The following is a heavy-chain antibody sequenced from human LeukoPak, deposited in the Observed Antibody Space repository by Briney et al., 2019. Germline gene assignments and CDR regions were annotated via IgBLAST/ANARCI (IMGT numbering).Heavy chain of an antibody. CDR2: IIPIFGTA. CDR3: ARAGSYSGSYWRYYYYGMDV. Sequence: SVKVSCKASGGTFSSYAISWVRQAPGQGLEWMGGIIPIFGTANYAQKFQGRVTITADESTSTANMELSSLRSEDTAVYYCARAGSYSGSYWRYYYYGMDVWGQGTTVTVSS. V-gene: IGHV1-69*13. CDR1: GGTFSSYA. D-gene: IGHD1-26*01. J-gene: IGHJ6*02.